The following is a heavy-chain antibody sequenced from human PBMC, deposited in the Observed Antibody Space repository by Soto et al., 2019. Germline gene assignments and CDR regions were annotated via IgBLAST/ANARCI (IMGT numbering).Heavy chain of an antibody. J-gene: IGHJ4*02. D-gene: IGHD4-17*01. CDR1: GFTFSSYG. CDR3: ARDRLYGDYAGFDY. V-gene: IGHV3-33*01. Sequence: GSLRLSCAASGFTFSSYGMHWVRQAPGKGLEWVAVIWYDGSNKYYVDSVKGRFTISRDNSKNTLYLQMNSLRAEDTAVYYCARDRLYGDYAGFDYWGQGTLVTVSS. CDR2: IWYDGSNK.